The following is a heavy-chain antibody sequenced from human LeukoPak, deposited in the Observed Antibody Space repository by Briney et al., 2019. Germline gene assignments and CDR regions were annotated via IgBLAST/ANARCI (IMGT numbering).Heavy chain of an antibody. CDR2: IYYSGNT. V-gene: IGHV4-39*01. J-gene: IGHJ6*03. CDR1: AGSISSSRYY. Sequence: SETLSLTSTVSAGSISSSRYYWGWIRQPPGKGLEWIGSIYYSGNTYYSPSLKSRVTMSVDTSKNQFSLKLTSVTAADTAVYYCARPTTFYYYYMDVWGKGTTVTVSS. CDR3: ARPTTFYYYYMDV. D-gene: IGHD4-17*01.